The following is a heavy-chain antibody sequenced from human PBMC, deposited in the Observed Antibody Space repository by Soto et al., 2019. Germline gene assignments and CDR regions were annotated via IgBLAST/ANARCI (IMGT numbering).Heavy chain of an antibody. V-gene: IGHV1-46*01. CDR2: IDPTHGST. CDR1: GYTFTTYY. Sequence: ASVKVSCKAAGYTFTTYYMHWVRQAPGQGLEWMGVIDPTHGSTTYAQKFQGRVTMTSDTSTNTVYMELSSLKSEDTAVDYCARVPYDTTGYYAFWGQGTLVTVSS. CDR3: ARVPYDTTGYYAF. D-gene: IGHD3-22*01. J-gene: IGHJ4*02.